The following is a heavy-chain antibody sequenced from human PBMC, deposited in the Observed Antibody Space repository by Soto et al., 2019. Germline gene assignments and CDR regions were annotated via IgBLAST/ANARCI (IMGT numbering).Heavy chain of an antibody. CDR1: GFSFSTYA. Sequence: EVQFLESGGGLLQPGGSLRLSCVVSGFSFSTYAMSWVRQAPGKGLEWVSTINSVGSSTYYANSVKGRFTISRDNYKNTLYLHMSRLRAEDTAVYYCAKDQQGSRGYWGQGTLVTVSS. CDR3: AKDQQGSRGY. V-gene: IGHV3-23*01. J-gene: IGHJ4*02. CDR2: INSVGSST.